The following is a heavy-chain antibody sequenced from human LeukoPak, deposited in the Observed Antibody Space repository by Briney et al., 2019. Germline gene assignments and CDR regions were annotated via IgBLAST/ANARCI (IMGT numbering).Heavy chain of an antibody. D-gene: IGHD2-15*01. V-gene: IGHV3-23*01. CDR1: GFTFSNYA. Sequence: GGSLRLSCTASGFTFSNYAMSWVPQAPGKGLKWVSTISGSDGSTYYADSVKGRFTISRDNSKNTLYLQMNSLRVEDTAIYYCAKGRGYCTGGSCYSDYWGQGTLVTVSS. J-gene: IGHJ4*02. CDR3: AKGRGYCTGGSCYSDY. CDR2: ISGSDGST.